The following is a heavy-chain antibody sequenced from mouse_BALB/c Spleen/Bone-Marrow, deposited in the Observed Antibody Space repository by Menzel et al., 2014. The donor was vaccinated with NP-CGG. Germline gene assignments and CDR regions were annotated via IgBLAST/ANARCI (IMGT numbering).Heavy chain of an antibody. V-gene: IGHV14-3*02. D-gene: IGHD4-1*01. CDR2: IDPANGNT. Sequence: LVKQRPEQGLEWIGRIDPANGNTKYDPKFQGKATITADTSSNTAYLQLSGLTSEDTAVYYCARWGKLGRGYFDVWGAGTTVTVSS. J-gene: IGHJ1*01. CDR3: ARWGKLGRGYFDV.